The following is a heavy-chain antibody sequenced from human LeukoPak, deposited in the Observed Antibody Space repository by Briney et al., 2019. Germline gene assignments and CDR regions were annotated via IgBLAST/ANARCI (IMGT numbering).Heavy chain of an antibody. Sequence: SETLSLTCAVYVGSFSGYHWSWIRQPPGKGLEWIGEINHSGSTNYNPSLKSRVTISIDTSKNQFSLKLSSVTAADTAVYYCARHEYYDSWSGYPKGFDYWGQGTLVTVSS. CDR2: INHSGST. D-gene: IGHD3-3*01. J-gene: IGHJ4*02. CDR3: ARHEYYDSWSGYPKGFDY. CDR1: VGSFSGYH. V-gene: IGHV4-34*01.